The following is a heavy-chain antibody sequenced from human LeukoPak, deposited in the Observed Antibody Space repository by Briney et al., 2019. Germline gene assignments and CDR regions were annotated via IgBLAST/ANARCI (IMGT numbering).Heavy chain of an antibody. CDR2: ISAYNGIK. D-gene: IGHD6-13*01. CDR1: GYTFTSYG. Sequence: SSVNVSCKASGYTFTSYGMSWVRQPPGQGLEWMGWISAYNGIKNYAQKLQGRVTMTTDTSTSTAYMELRSLRSDDTAVYYCARDQIAAGLNWFDPWGQGTLVTVFS. V-gene: IGHV1-18*01. CDR3: ARDQIAAGLNWFDP. J-gene: IGHJ5*02.